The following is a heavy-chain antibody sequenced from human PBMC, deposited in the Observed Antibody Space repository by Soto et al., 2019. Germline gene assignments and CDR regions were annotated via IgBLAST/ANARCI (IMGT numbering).Heavy chain of an antibody. CDR2: IYWDDDK. D-gene: IGHD4-17*01. CDR1: GFSLSTSGVG. J-gene: IGHJ1*01. CDR3: AHSPPPTVTTSAEYFQH. V-gene: IGHV2-5*02. Sequence: QITLKESGPTLVTPTQTLTLTCTFSGFSLSTSGVGVGWIRQPPGKALEWLALIYWDDDKRYSPSLKSRLTITKDTSKNQVVLTMTNMDAVDTATYDCAHSPPPTVTTSAEYFQHWGQGTLVTVSS.